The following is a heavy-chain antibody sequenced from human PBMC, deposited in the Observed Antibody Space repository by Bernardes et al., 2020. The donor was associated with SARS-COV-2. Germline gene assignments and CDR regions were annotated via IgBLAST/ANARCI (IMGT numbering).Heavy chain of an antibody. J-gene: IGHJ4*02. V-gene: IGHV3-33*01. Sequence: GGSLRLSCAASGFTFSSYGMHWVRQAPGKGLEWVAVIWYDGSNKYYADSVKGRFTISRDNSKNTLYLQMNSLRAEDTAVYYCARVTQYSGYDSFDYWGQGTLVTVSS. CDR2: IWYDGSNK. D-gene: IGHD5-12*01. CDR1: GFTFSSYG. CDR3: ARVTQYSGYDSFDY.